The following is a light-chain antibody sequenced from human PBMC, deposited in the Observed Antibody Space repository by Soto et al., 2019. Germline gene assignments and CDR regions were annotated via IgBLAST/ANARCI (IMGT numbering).Light chain of an antibody. J-gene: IGKJ1*01. CDR3: QQSYSSPPT. CDR1: QSISNH. Sequence: MQINQTPSSLSASVEDRFIMTFRASQSISNHLNWYQQKPGKAPKLPIFAASSLQSGVPSRFSGSRSGPDFTLTISSLQPEDFATYYCQQSYSSPPTLGQGTKVDI. CDR2: AAS. V-gene: IGKV1-39*01.